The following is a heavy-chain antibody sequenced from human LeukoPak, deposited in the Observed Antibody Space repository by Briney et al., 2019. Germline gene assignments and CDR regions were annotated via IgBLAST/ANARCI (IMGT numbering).Heavy chain of an antibody. J-gene: IGHJ5*02. Sequence: SVKVSCKASGGTFSSYAISWVRQAPGQGLEWMGRIIPILGIANYAQKFQGRVTITADKSTSTAYMELSSLRSEDTAVYYCARDPVYDFWSGCYTDNWFDPWGQGTLVTVSS. CDR2: IIPILGIA. CDR3: ARDPVYDFWSGCYTDNWFDP. D-gene: IGHD3-3*01. CDR1: GGTFSSYA. V-gene: IGHV1-69*04.